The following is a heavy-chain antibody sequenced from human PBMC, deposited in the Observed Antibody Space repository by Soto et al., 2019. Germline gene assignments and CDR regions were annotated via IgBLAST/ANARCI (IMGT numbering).Heavy chain of an antibody. V-gene: IGHV4-4*08. CDR2: IYSTGYA. CDR1: GGSINNAF. J-gene: IGHJ5*01. CDR3: ATGNNWFLF. Sequence: SETLSLTCLVSGGSINNAFWNWIRHTPGKGLQWVGYIYSTGYAAYNPSLEARATISMDKSRNQVSLRLTSVTAEDTATYYCATGNNWFLFWGQGIPVTASS.